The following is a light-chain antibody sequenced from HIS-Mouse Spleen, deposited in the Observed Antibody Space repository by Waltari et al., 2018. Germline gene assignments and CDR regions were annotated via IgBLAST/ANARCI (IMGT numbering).Light chain of an antibody. CDR1: AVPNTD. Sequence: SYELTQPPSVPVSPGQTARITCSGDAVPNTDAYWYQHKSGQAPVLVIYEDSKRPSGITERFSGSSSGTMATLTISGAQVEDEADYYCYSTDSSGNHRVFGGGTKLTVL. V-gene: IGLV3-10*01. CDR3: YSTDSSGNHRV. CDR2: EDS. J-gene: IGLJ2*01.